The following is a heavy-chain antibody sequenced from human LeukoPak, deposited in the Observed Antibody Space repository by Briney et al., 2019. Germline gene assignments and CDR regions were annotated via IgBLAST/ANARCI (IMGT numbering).Heavy chain of an antibody. CDR1: GGSISSSSYY. CDR3: ARAGDFWSGPNGFGP. Sequence: PSETLSLTCTVSGGSISSSSYYWGWIRQPPGKGLEWIGSIYYSGSTYYNPSLKSRVTISVDTSKNQFSLKLSSVTAADTAVYYCARAGDFWSGPNGFGPWGQGTLVTVSS. CDR2: IYYSGST. J-gene: IGHJ5*02. D-gene: IGHD3-3*01. V-gene: IGHV4-39*07.